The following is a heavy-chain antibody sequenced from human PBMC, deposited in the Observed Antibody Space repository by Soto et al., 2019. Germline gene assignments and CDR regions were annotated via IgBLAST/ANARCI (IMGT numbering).Heavy chain of an antibody. CDR3: ARNYGAPPHFDY. D-gene: IGHD4-17*01. CDR2: ISSSSSYI. V-gene: IGHV3-21*01. CDR1: GFTFSSYS. Sequence: GGSLRLSCAASGFTFSSYSMNWVRQAPGKGLEWVSSISSSSSYIYYADSLKGRFTISRDNAKNSLYLQLNSLRAEDTAVYYCARNYGAPPHFDYWGQGTLVTVSS. J-gene: IGHJ4*02.